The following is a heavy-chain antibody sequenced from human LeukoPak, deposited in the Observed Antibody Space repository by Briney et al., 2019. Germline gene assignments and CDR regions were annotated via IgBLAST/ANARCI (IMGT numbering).Heavy chain of an antibody. D-gene: IGHD3-16*01. V-gene: IGHV3-30*03. CDR1: GFTFSSYG. Sequence: PGGSLRLSCAASGFTFSSYGMHWVRQAPGKGLEWVAVISYDGSNTYSADSVKDRFAISRDNSKNTLYLQMNSLRAEDTAVYYFAILGSFTDSGGQGTRATVSS. CDR3: AILGSFTDS. CDR2: ISYDGSNT. J-gene: IGHJ4*02.